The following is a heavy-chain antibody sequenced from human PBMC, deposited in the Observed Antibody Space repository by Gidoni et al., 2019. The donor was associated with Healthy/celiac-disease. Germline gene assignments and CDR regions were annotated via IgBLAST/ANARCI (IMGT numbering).Heavy chain of an antibody. V-gene: IGHV5-51*01. Sequence: EVQLVQSGAEVKKPGESLKISCRGSGYSFTTYWIGWVRQMPGKGLEWMGIIYPGDSDTRYSPSFQGQVTISADKSISTAYLQWSSLKASDTAMYYCARWIDGSGFYNWFDPWGQGTLVTVSS. CDR1: GYSFTTYW. D-gene: IGHD3-22*01. CDR3: ARWIDGSGFYNWFDP. J-gene: IGHJ5*02. CDR2: IYPGDSDT.